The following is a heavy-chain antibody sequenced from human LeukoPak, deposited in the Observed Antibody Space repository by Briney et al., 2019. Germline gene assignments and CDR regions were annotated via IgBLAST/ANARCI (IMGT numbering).Heavy chain of an antibody. V-gene: IGHV1-18*04. D-gene: IGHD3-10*01. J-gene: IGHJ5*02. Sequence: ASVKVSCKASGYTFTSYGISWVRQAPGQGLEWMGWISAYNGNTNYAQKLQGRVTMTTDTSTSTAYMELRSLRSDDTAVYYCARSSSVLLWFGELFADWFDPRGQGTLVTVSS. CDR3: ARSSSVLLWFGELFADWFDP. CDR2: ISAYNGNT. CDR1: GYTFTSYG.